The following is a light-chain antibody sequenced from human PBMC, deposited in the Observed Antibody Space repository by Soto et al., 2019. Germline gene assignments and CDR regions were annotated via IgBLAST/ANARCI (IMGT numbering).Light chain of an antibody. CDR3: QQASSFPLT. V-gene: IGKV1-5*01. J-gene: IGKJ5*01. CDR1: QSISSW. Sequence: DIQMTQSPSTLSASVGDRVTITCRASQSISSWLAWYQQKPGKAPKLLIYDASSLESGVPSRFSGSASGTYFTLTISSLQPEDFATYYCQQASSFPLTFGQGTRLEIK. CDR2: DAS.